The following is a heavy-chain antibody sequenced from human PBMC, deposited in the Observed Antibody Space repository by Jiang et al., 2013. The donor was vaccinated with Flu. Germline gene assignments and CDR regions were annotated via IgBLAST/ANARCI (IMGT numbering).Heavy chain of an antibody. D-gene: IGHD2-21*02. CDR2: ISYHGTEK. CDR1: RFAFGDYA. CDR3: ASATSYGMVTCFDY. V-gene: IGHV3-30*15. J-gene: IGHJ4*02. Sequence: VQLLESGGGVVRPGRSVRLSCTASRFAFGDYAMHWVRQAPGKGLEWVAVISYHGTEKNFADSVKGRVTISRDNSRNTLYLQISDLRPEDTATYYCASATSYGMVTCFDYWGQGTLVTVS.